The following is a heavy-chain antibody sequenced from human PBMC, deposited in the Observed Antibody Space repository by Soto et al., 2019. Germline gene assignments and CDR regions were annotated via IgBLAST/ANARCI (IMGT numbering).Heavy chain of an antibody. CDR1: GDSFNDYY. CDR3: ARESGGATATLDYYYFYMDV. D-gene: IGHD5-12*01. CDR2: INPNGGVT. J-gene: IGHJ6*03. Sequence: QVQLVQSGAEVRKPGASVTVSCRSSGDSFNDYYIHWVRQAPGQGFEWMGWINPNGGVTKYAQKFQGWVSMTRYTSIMTVYMQLSRLRSDDTAVYYCARESGGATATLDYYYFYMDVWGTGTTVTVSS. V-gene: IGHV1-2*04.